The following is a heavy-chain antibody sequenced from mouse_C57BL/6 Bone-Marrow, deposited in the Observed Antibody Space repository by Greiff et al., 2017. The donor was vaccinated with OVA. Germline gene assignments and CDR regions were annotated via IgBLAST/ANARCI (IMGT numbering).Heavy chain of an antibody. J-gene: IGHJ2*01. Sequence: VQLKESGPELVKPGASVKISCKASGYSFTGYYMHWVKQSHGNILDWIGYIYPYNGVSSYNQKFKGKATLTVDKSSSTAFIELRSQTSDDAAVYYGTREDDYNGYYFDYWGQGTTLTVSS. CDR1: GYSFTGYY. CDR3: TREDDYNGYYFDY. D-gene: IGHD2-4*01. CDR2: IYPYNGVS. V-gene: IGHV1-31*01.